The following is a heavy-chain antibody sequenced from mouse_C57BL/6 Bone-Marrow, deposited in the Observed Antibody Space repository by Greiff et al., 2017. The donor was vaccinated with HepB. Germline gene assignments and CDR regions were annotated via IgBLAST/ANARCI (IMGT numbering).Heavy chain of an antibody. J-gene: IGHJ4*01. CDR3: ARSHYYGSSYGYAMDY. CDR1: GYTFTNYW. Sequence: QVQLQQPGAELVKPGASVKLSCKASGYTFTNYWMHWVKQRPGRGLEWIGRIDPNSGGTKYNEKFKSKATLTVDKPSSPAYMQLSSLTSEDSAVYYCARSHYYGSSYGYAMDYWGQGTSVTVSS. D-gene: IGHD1-1*01. CDR2: IDPNSGGT. V-gene: IGHV1-72*01.